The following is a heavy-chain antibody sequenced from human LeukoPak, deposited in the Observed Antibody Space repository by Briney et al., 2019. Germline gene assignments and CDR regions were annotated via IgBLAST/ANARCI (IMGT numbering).Heavy chain of an antibody. J-gene: IGHJ4*02. CDR2: INPNSGVT. D-gene: IGHD3-3*01. CDR1: GYTFTCYC. V-gene: IGHV1-2*06. Sequence: GASVKVSCKASGYTFTCYCMHWVRQAPGQGLEWMGRINPNSGVTNYAQKFQGRVTMTRDTSISTAYMELSRLRSDDTAVYYCARVEEYYDFWSGYPDYWGQGTLVTVSS. CDR3: ARVEEYYDFWSGYPDY.